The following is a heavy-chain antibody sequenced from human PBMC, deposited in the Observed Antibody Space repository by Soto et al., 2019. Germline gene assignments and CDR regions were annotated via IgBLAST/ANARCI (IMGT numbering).Heavy chain of an antibody. V-gene: IGHV4-30-2*05. CDR1: GGSISNGGYS. CDR3: ARAHFWSGYYNYYYYGMDV. CDR2: IYYSGST. D-gene: IGHD3-3*02. J-gene: IGHJ6*02. Sequence: SETLSLTCAVSGGSISNGGYSWSWIRQPRGKGLEWIGYIYYSGSTYYNPSLKSRVTISVDTSKNQFSLKLSSVTAADTAVYYCARAHFWSGYYNYYYYGMDVWGQGTTVTVSS.